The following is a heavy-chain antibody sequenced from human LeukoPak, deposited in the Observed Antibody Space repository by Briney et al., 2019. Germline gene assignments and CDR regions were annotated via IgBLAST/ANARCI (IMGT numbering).Heavy chain of an antibody. D-gene: IGHD4-11*01. CDR2: ITGSSSST. CDR1: GFTFSSYA. Sequence: GGSLRLSCAASGFTFSSYAMIWVRQAPGKGLEWVSVITGSSSSTYYADSVKGRFTISRDNSKSTLYLQMNSLRAEDTAVYYCAKDRQIMTTGYFQHWGQGTLVTVSS. J-gene: IGHJ1*01. V-gene: IGHV3-23*01. CDR3: AKDRQIMTTGYFQH.